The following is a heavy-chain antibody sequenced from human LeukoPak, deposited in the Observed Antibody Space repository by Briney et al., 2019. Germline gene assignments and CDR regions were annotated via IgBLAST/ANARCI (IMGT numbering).Heavy chain of an antibody. V-gene: IGHV4-59*01. CDR3: ARDNRARHAFDI. J-gene: IGHJ3*02. CDR2: IYYSGST. CDR1: GGSISSYY. Sequence: SETLSLTGTVSGGSISSYYWSWIRQPPGKGLEWIGYIYYSGSTNYNPSLKSRVTISVDTSKNQFSLKLSSVTAADTAVYYCARDNRARHAFDIWGQGTMVTVSS. D-gene: IGHD2/OR15-2a*01.